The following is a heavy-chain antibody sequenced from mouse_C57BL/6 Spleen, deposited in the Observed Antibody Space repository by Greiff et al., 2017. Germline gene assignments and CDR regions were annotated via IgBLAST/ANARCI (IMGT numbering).Heavy chain of an antibody. V-gene: IGHV3-6*01. Sequence: EVKLQESGPGLVKPSQSLSLTCSVTGYSITSGYYWNWIRQFPGNKLEWMGYISYDGSNNYNPSLKNRISITRDTSKNQFFLKLNSVTTEDTATYYCAREGPYYYGSSSFAYWGQGTLVTVSA. CDR1: GYSITSGYY. CDR2: ISYDGSN. D-gene: IGHD1-1*01. CDR3: AREGPYYYGSSSFAY. J-gene: IGHJ3*01.